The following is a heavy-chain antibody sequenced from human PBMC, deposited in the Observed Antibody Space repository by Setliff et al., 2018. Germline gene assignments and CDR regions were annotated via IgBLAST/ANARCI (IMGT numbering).Heavy chain of an antibody. Sequence: SETLSLTCIVSGGSISSYYWTWIRQPPGKGLEWIGYIYYSGSTNYNPSLESRVTISVDTSKSQFSLRMTSVTAADTAVYYCARVTMGGDFDAWGQGTLVTVSS. CDR1: GGSISSYY. CDR2: IYYSGST. J-gene: IGHJ4*02. D-gene: IGHD1-26*01. V-gene: IGHV4-59*01. CDR3: ARVTMGGDFDA.